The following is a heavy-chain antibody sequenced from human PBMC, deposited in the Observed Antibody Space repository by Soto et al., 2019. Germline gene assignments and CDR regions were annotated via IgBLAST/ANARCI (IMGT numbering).Heavy chain of an antibody. Sequence: GGSLRLSCAASGFTFSSYGMHWVRQAPGKGLEWVAVISYDGSNKYYADSVKGRFTISRDNSKNTLYLQMNSLRAEDTAVYYCAKDPRYCTNGVCRRDYYYYYMDVWGKGTTVTVSS. CDR2: ISYDGSNK. CDR3: AKDPRYCTNGVCRRDYYYYYMDV. CDR1: GFTFSSYG. V-gene: IGHV3-30*18. D-gene: IGHD2-8*01. J-gene: IGHJ6*03.